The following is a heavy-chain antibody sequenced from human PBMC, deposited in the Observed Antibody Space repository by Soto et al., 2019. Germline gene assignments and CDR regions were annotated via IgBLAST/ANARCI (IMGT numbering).Heavy chain of an antibody. J-gene: IGHJ6*02. CDR3: ARDFTDSSGPTLGMGV. CDR2: IYYSGST. CDR1: VAPISGGVYY. V-gene: IGHV4-31*03. D-gene: IGHD6-19*01. Sequence: LHLQESGPGRLKPSQTLSLTCIFSVAPISGGVYYGSWIRQHPGKGRDGIGYIYYSGSTYYNPSLKSRVTISVDTSKSQFSLKLSSVTAADTAVYYCARDFTDSSGPTLGMGVWGQGTTVTVSS.